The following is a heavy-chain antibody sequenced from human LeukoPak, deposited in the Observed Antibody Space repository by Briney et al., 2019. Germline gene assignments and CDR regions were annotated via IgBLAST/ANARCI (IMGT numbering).Heavy chain of an antibody. Sequence: VASVKVSCKASGYTFTSYDINWVRQATGQGLEWMGWMNPNSGNTGYAQKFQGRVTITRNTSISTAYRELSSLRSEDTAVYYCARVRADGGAFDIWGQGTMVTVSS. CDR2: MNPNSGNT. J-gene: IGHJ3*02. V-gene: IGHV1-8*03. CDR1: GYTFTSYD. CDR3: ARVRADGGAFDI.